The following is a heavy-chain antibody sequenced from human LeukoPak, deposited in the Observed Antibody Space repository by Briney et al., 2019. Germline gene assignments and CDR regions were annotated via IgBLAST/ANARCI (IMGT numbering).Heavy chain of an antibody. Sequence: GGSLRLSCAASGFTFSSYGMHGVRQAPGKGLEGVAVISYDGSNKYYADSVKGRFTISRDNSKNTLYLQMNSLRAEDTAVYYCAKGAYQLLGVDYWGQGTLVTVSS. V-gene: IGHV3-30*18. CDR2: ISYDGSNK. CDR1: GFTFSSYG. CDR3: AKGAYQLLGVDY. J-gene: IGHJ4*02. D-gene: IGHD2-2*01.